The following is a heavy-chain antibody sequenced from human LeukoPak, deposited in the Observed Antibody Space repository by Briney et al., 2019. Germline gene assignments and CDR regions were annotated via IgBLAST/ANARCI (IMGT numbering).Heavy chain of an antibody. CDR1: GFTVSSDY. Sequence: GALRLSCAASGFTVSSDYMTWARQAPGKGLEWASVIHTDGTTHYADSVKGRFTISRDKSTNTLYLQMDSLRAEDTAVYYCARHDYAEYWGQGTLVTVSS. CDR3: ARHDYAEY. V-gene: IGHV3-53*05. CDR2: IHTDGTT. J-gene: IGHJ4*02.